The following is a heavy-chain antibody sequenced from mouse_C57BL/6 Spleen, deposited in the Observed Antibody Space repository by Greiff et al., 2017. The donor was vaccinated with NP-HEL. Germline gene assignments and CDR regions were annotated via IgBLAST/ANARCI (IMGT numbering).Heavy chain of an antibody. CDR3: ARRDDYDGYYYAMDY. Sequence: VQLQQSGPELVKPGASVKISCKASGYAFSSSWMNWVKQRPGKGLEWIGRNYPGDGDTNYNGKFKGKATLTADKSSSTAYMQLSSLTSEDSAVYFCARRDDYDGYYYAMDYWGQGTSVTVSS. CDR2: NYPGDGDT. D-gene: IGHD2-4*01. J-gene: IGHJ4*01. V-gene: IGHV1-82*01. CDR1: GYAFSSSW.